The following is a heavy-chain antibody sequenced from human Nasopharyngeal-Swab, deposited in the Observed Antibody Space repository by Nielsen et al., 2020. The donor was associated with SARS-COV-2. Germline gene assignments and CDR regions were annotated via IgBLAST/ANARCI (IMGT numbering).Heavy chain of an antibody. V-gene: IGHV4-59*01. CDR2: IYYSGST. D-gene: IGHD2-21*02. CDR3: ARDRRGGDGFDY. Sequence: SEPLSLTCTLSGGPISSSYCTWIRQPPGKGLEWIGYIYYSGSTNYNPSLKSHVTISVDTSKNQFSLKLRSVTAADTAVYYCARDRRGGDGFDYWGQGTLVTVSS. CDR1: GGPISSSY. J-gene: IGHJ4*02.